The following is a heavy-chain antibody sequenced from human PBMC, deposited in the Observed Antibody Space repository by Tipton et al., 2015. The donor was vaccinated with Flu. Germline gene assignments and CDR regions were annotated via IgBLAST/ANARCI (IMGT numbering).Heavy chain of an antibody. CDR2: ITWNSGNI. CDR1: GFSFDDHA. J-gene: IGHJ4*02. CDR3: AKAPIDYDFWSGSYFFEH. Sequence: SLRLSCAASGFSFDDHAMHWVRQAPGKGLEWVSGITWNSGNIGYADSVRGRFTISRDNAKNSVYLQMNSLRAEGTALYYCAKAPIDYDFWSGSYFFEHWGQGTLVTVSS. D-gene: IGHD3-3*01. V-gene: IGHV3-9*01.